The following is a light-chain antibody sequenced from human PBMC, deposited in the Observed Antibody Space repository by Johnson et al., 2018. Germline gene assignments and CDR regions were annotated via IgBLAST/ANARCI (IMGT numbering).Light chain of an antibody. CDR3: GTWDSSLVSGKV. Sequence: QSVLTQPPSVSAAPGQKVTISCSGSSSNIGNNYVSWYQQLPGTAPKLLIYENNKRPSGIPDRFSGSKSGTSATLGITGLQTGAEADYYCGTWDSSLVSGKVFRTGAKVTVL. CDR1: SSNIGNNY. CDR2: ENN. J-gene: IGLJ1*01. V-gene: IGLV1-51*02.